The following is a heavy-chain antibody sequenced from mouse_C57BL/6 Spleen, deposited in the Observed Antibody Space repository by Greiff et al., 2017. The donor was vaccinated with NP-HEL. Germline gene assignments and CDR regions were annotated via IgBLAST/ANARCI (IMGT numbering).Heavy chain of an antibody. D-gene: IGHD2-1*01. Sequence: DVKLQESGPGLVKPSQSLSLTCSVTGYSITSGYYWNWIRQFPGNKLEWMGYISYDGSNNYNPSLKNRISITRDTSKNQFFLKLNSVTTEDTATYYCARGDYYGNYEDWAHYAMDYWGQGTSVTVSS. V-gene: IGHV3-6*01. J-gene: IGHJ4*01. CDR2: ISYDGSN. CDR1: GYSITSGYY. CDR3: ARGDYYGNYEDWAHYAMDY.